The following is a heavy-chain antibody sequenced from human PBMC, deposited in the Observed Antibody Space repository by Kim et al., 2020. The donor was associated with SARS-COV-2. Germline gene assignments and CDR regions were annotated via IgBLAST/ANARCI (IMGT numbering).Heavy chain of an antibody. CDR3: ARAIPTGHIVVVTAYATKYYFDY. CDR2: IKQDGSEK. Sequence: GGSLRLSCAASGFTFSSYWMSWVRQAPGKGLEWVANIKQDGSEKYYVDSVKGRFTISRDNAKNSLYLQMNSLRAEDTAVYYCARAIPTGHIVVVTAYATKYYFDYWGQGTLVTVSS. CDR1: GFTFSSYW. D-gene: IGHD2-21*02. V-gene: IGHV3-7*01. J-gene: IGHJ4*02.